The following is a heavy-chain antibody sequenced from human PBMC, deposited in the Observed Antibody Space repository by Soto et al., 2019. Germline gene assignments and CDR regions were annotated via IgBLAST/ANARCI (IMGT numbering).Heavy chain of an antibody. V-gene: IGHV3-23*01. J-gene: IGHJ3*02. Sequence: GVLRLSCAVSGFTFSSFAMSWVRQAPGKGLEWVSVISSSGGNTYYADSVKGRFTISRDNARNTLFLQMNSLRAEDTAVYYCARALMAVTSQDAFDIWGQGTMVTVSS. CDR1: GFTFSSFA. CDR2: ISSSGGNT. CDR3: ARALMAVTSQDAFDI. D-gene: IGHD2-21*02.